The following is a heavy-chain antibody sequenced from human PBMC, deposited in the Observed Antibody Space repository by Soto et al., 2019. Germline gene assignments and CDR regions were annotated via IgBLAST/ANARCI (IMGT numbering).Heavy chain of an antibody. J-gene: IGHJ5*02. CDR2: IYHGWST. CDR3: ARVGPWVPYYYDSSPYTFENWFDP. Sequence: PSETLSLTCAVSGYSISSGYYWGWLRQPPGKGLEWIGSIYHGWSTYYHPSLNSRVTLSIDMTNNHVSLILNSVTAADTAVYYCARVGPWVPYYYDSSPYTFENWFDPWGQGTLVTVSS. CDR1: GYSISSGYY. V-gene: IGHV4-38-2*01. D-gene: IGHD3-22*01.